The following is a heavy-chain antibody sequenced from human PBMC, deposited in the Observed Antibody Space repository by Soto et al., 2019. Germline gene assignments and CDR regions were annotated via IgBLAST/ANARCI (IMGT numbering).Heavy chain of an antibody. D-gene: IGHD6-25*01. CDR2: INHSGST. J-gene: IGHJ4*02. V-gene: IGHV4-34*01. CDR3: ARGGQRKDFDY. CDR1: GGSFSGYY. Sequence: KTSETLSLTCAVYGGSFSGYYWSWIRQPPGKGLEWIGEINHSGSTNYNPSLKSRVTISVDTSKNQFSLKLSSVTAADTAVYYCARGGQRKDFDYWGQGTLVTVSS.